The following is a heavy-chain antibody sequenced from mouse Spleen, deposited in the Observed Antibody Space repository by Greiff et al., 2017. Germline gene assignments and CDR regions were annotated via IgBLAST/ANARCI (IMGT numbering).Heavy chain of an antibody. V-gene: IGHV5-9-3*01. CDR2: ISSGGSYT. CDR1: GFTFSSYA. Sequence: EVHLVESGGGLVKPGGSLKLSCAASGFTFSSYAMSWVRQTPEKRLEWVATISSGGSYTYYPDSVKGRFTISRDNAKNTLYLQMSSLRSEDTAMYYCARKGYYGYESFDYWGQGTTLTVSS. J-gene: IGHJ2*01. D-gene: IGHD1-2*01. CDR3: ARKGYYGYESFDY.